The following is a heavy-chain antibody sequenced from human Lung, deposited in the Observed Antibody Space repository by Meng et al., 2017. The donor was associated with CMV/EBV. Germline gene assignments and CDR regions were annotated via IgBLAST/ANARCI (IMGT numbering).Heavy chain of an antibody. V-gene: IGHV5-51*01. CDR2: IHPSDYDT. D-gene: IGHD2-15*01. J-gene: IGHJ6*02. Sequence: GESLKISCTGSGYRFTSKWIGWVRQMPGKGLEWMGVIHPSDYDTKYSPSFQGQVTISADKSITTVYLQWSSLKVSDTAIYYCARVVGGGLDGREVWGQGTXVTVSS. CDR3: ARVVGGGLDGREV. CDR1: GYRFTSKW.